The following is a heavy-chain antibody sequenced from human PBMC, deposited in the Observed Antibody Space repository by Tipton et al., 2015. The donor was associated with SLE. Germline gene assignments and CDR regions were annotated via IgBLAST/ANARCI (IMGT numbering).Heavy chain of an antibody. V-gene: IGHV4-39*07. CDR3: ATSPLTL. CDR1: GASIKSGSYF. J-gene: IGHJ4*02. CDR2: ISYTGST. D-gene: IGHD2-2*01. Sequence: TLSLTCTVSGASIKSGSYFWTWIRQPAGKGLEWIGSISYTGSTYYNPSLKSRVTISVDMSKNQFSLKLTSVTAADTAVYYCATSPLTLWGQGTLVTVSS.